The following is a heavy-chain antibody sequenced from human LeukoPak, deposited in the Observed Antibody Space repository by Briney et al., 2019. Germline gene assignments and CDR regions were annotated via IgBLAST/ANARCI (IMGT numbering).Heavy chain of an antibody. J-gene: IGHJ4*02. CDR1: GGSSSSSSYY. CDR2: IYYSGST. V-gene: IGHV4-39*01. CDR3: ARRTSLYSSSYRYDY. Sequence: SETLSLTCTVSGGSSSSSSYYWGWIRQPPGKGLEWIGSIYYSGSTYYNPSLKSRVTISVGTSKNQFSLKLSPVTAADTAVYYGARRTSLYSSSYRYDYWGQGTLVTVSS. D-gene: IGHD6-6*01.